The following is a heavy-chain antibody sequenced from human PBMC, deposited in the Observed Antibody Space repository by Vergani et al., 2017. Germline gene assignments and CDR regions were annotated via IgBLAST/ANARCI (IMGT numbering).Heavy chain of an antibody. Sequence: EVQLLESGGGLVQPGGSLRLSCAASGFTFRRYAMSGARQAPGKGVEWVSACSGSGGSTYYSDSVNGRFTISRDNSKNTLYLQMNSLIAEDTAAYYCAKDAEWLVPGYFDLWGRGTLVTVSS. CDR3: AKDAEWLVPGYFDL. CDR1: GFTFRRYA. J-gene: IGHJ2*01. CDR2: CSGSGGST. D-gene: IGHD6-19*01. V-gene: IGHV3-23*01.